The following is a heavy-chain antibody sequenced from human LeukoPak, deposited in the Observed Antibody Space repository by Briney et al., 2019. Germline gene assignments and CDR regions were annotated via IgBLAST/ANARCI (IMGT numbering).Heavy chain of an antibody. CDR2: LYYSRST. J-gene: IGHJ5*02. CDR3: ARQLMVRGVIGWFDP. D-gene: IGHD3-10*01. V-gene: IGHV4-39*01. Sequence: SETLSLTCTVSGGSISSSNFYWGWIRQPPGKGLEWIGSLYYSRSTYYNPSLKSRVTISVDTSKDQFSLRLSSVTAADTAVYYCARQLMVRGVIGWFDPWGQGILVTVSS. CDR1: GGSISSSNFY.